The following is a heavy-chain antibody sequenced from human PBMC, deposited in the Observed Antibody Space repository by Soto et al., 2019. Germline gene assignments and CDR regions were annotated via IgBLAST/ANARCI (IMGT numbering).Heavy chain of an antibody. D-gene: IGHD6-13*01. V-gene: IGHV4-4*02. CDR3: ARVRPRQQVVAYYYGLDV. J-gene: IGHJ6*02. Sequence: QVQLQESGPGLVKPSGTLSLSCTVSNGSISSLNWWSWVRQPPGKGLEWIGEVYHSGNTNYNPSLKSRVTISVDKSKDQFSLRLASVTAADTAVYYCARVRPRQQVVAYYYGLDVWGQGTTVTVSS. CDR1: NGSISSLNW. CDR2: VYHSGNT.